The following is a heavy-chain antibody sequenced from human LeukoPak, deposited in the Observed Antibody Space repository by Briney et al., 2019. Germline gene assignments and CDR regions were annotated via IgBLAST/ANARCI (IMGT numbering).Heavy chain of an antibody. CDR2: IHASGAS. J-gene: IGHJ4*02. D-gene: IGHD1-26*01. CDR3: ARLGSYHDF. Sequence: PSETLSLPFTVPGASISNYFWSWIRQTPEKGLEWMGHIHASGASRYYPSLESRLTLSRDTSRNDLSLKLTSVTAADTAVYFCARLGSYHDFWGQGALVTVSS. V-gene: IGHV4-4*09. CDR1: GASISNYF.